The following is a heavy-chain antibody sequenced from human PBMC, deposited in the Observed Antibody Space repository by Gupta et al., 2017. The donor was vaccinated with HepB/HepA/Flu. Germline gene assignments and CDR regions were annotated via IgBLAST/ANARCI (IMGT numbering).Heavy chain of an antibody. J-gene: IGHJ2*01. D-gene: IGHD3-16*01. Sequence: QLQLQESGPGLVKPSETLSLTCTVSGGSISSGGNYWAWIRQPPGKELEYIGSIYYTGSTFSDPSLKSRVTISVDTSKNHFSLNLTSVTAADTAVYFCARALGGWNWFFDLWGRGTLVTVSS. CDR2: IYYTGST. V-gene: IGHV4-39*02. CDR3: ARALGGWNWFFDL. CDR1: GGSISSGGNY.